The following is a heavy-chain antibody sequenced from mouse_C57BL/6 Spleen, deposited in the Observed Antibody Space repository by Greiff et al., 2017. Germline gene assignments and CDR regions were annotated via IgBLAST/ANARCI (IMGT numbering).Heavy chain of an antibody. CDR3: ATRDTTVVAHFDY. CDR2: IYPRSGNT. V-gene: IGHV1-81*01. J-gene: IGHJ2*01. D-gene: IGHD1-1*01. Sequence: QVQLKQSGAELARPGASVKLSCKASGYTFTSYGISWVKQRTGQGLEWIGEIYPRSGNTYYNEKFKGKATLTAEKSSSPAYMETRRLTSEYSAVYFCATRDTTVVAHFDYWGQGTTLTVSS. CDR1: GYTFTSYG.